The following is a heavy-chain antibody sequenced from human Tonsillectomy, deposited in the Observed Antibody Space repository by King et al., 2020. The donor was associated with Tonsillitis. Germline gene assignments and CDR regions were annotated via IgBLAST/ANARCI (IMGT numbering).Heavy chain of an antibody. J-gene: IGHJ4*02. V-gene: IGHV3-30*01. CDR2: ISYDGSNK. CDR3: AGEQWLVPSPFDY. D-gene: IGHD6-19*01. Sequence: VQLVESGGGVVQPGRSLRLSCAASGFTFSSYAMHWVRQAPGKGLEWVAVISYDGSNKYYADPVKGRFTISRDNSKKTLYLQMNSLRTEDTAVYFCAGEQWLVPSPFDYWGQGTLVTVSS. CDR1: GFTFSSYA.